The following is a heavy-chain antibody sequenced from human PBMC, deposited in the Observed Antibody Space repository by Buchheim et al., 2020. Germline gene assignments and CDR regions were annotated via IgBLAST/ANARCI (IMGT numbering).Heavy chain of an antibody. Sequence: EVQLLESGGGLVQPGGSLRLSCTVSGFSFSTHAMTWVRQAPGKGLEWVSGISISGVTTYYADSVKGRFTISRDNSKNTLYLQMNSLRVEDTAVYYCATEEEPNDHWGQGTL. V-gene: IGHV3-23*01. CDR2: ISISGVTT. J-gene: IGHJ4*02. CDR1: GFSFSTHA. CDR3: ATEEEPNDH.